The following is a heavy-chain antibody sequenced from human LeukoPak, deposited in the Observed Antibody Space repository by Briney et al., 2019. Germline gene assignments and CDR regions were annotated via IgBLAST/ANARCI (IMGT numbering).Heavy chain of an antibody. D-gene: IGHD3-3*01. J-gene: IGHJ6*03. V-gene: IGHV1-2*02. Sequence: ASVKVSCKASGYTFTGYYMHWVRQAPGQGLEWMGWINPNSGGTNYAQKFQGRVTMTRDTSISTAYMELSRLRSDDTAVYYCARDEGRDYDFWSGYYYYYYYMDVWGKGTTVTVSS. CDR3: ARDEGRDYDFWSGYYYYYYYMDV. CDR2: INPNSGGT. CDR1: GYTFTGYY.